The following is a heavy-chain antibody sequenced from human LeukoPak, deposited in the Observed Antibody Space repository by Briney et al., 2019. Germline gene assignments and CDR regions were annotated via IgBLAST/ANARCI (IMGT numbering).Heavy chain of an antibody. CDR2: INSDGSST. CDR1: GFTFSSYW. D-gene: IGHD2-15*01. Sequence: GGSLRLSCAASGFTFSSYWMHWVRQAPGKGLVWVSRINSDGSSTSYADSVKGRFTISRDNAKNTLYLQMNSLRAEDTAVYYCARDSAAYYYYYYMDVWGKGTTVTVSS. V-gene: IGHV3-74*01. CDR3: ARDSAAYYYYYYMDV. J-gene: IGHJ6*03.